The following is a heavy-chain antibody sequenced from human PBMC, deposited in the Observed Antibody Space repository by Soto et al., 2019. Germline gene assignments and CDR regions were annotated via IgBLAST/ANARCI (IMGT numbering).Heavy chain of an antibody. V-gene: IGHV3-23*01. CDR3: AKDLATVTTRTDYFDY. CDR1: GFTFSIYA. J-gene: IGHJ4*02. Sequence: PGGSLRLSCAASGFTFSIYAMTWVRQAPGKGLEWVSAISGSGDSTYYADSVKGRFTISRDNSKNTLYLQMNSLRAEDTAVYYCAKDLATVTTRTDYFDYWGQGTLVTVSS. CDR2: ISGSGDST. D-gene: IGHD4-17*01.